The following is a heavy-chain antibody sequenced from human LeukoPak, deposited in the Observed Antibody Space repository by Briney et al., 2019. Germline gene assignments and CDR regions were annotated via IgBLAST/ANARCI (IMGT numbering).Heavy chain of an antibody. Sequence: GGSLRLSCAASGFTFSSYDMNWVRQAPGKGLEWVSYIGVSRSGIYYADSVKGQFTISRDNARNSLYLQMNSLRAEDTAVYYCARSSFSNGMDVWGRGTTVTVSS. CDR3: ARSSFSNGMDV. CDR1: GFTFSSYD. J-gene: IGHJ6*04. V-gene: IGHV3-48*03. CDR2: IGVSRSGI. D-gene: IGHD3-10*01.